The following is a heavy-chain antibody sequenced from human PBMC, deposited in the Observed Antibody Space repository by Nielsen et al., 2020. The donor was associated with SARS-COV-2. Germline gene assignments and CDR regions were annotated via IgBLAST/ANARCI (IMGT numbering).Heavy chain of an antibody. Sequence: ASVKVSCKASGYTFTSYYMHWVRQAPGQGLEWMGIINPSGGSTSYAQKFQGRVTMTEDTSTDTAYMELSSLRSEDTAVYYCATDHSSGWVDYWGQGTLVTVSS. V-gene: IGHV1-46*01. CDR3: ATDHSSGWVDY. J-gene: IGHJ4*02. CDR1: GYTFTSYY. D-gene: IGHD6-19*01. CDR2: INPSGGST.